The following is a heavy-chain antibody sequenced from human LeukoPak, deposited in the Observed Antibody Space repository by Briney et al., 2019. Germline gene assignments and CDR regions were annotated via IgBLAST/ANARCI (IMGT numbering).Heavy chain of an antibody. J-gene: IGHJ4*02. Sequence: APVKVSCKASGYTFTGYYMHWVRQAPGQGLEWMGWINPNSGGTNYAQKFQGRVTMTRDTSISTAYMELSRLRSDDTAVYYCAREPTQKHIVVVTALDYWGQGTLVTVSS. CDR1: GYTFTGYY. V-gene: IGHV1-2*02. CDR2: INPNSGGT. D-gene: IGHD2-21*02. CDR3: AREPTQKHIVVVTALDY.